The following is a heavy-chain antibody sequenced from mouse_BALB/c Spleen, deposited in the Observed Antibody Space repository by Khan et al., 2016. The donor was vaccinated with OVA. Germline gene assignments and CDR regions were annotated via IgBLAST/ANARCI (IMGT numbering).Heavy chain of an antibody. CDR1: GYSITREYA. Sequence: EVELVESGPGLVKPSQSLSLTCTVTGYSITREYAWNWIRQFPGNKLEWMGYINYSGNTRFNPSLKSRTSITRDTSKNQFFLQLNSVTTEDTATYYSARKDYYNYDTFPYWGQGTLVTVSA. CDR2: INYSGNT. J-gene: IGHJ3*01. CDR3: ARKDYYNYDTFPY. D-gene: IGHD2-4*01. V-gene: IGHV3-2*02.